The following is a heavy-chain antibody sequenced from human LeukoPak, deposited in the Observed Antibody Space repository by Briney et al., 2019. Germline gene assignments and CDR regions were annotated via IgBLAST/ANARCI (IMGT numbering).Heavy chain of an antibody. CDR1: GFIFSRDS. J-gene: IGHJ4*02. D-gene: IGHD3-10*01. Sequence: GGSLRLSCEASGFIFSRDSMNWVRQAPGKGLEWISYISHDSGVRYYADSVRGRLTISRDNAKNSLHLQMHSLRAEDTAVYYCARAGYYGSGSYYTLPFDYWGQGTLVTVSS. V-gene: IGHV3-48*01. CDR2: ISHDSGVR. CDR3: ARAGYYGSGSYYTLPFDY.